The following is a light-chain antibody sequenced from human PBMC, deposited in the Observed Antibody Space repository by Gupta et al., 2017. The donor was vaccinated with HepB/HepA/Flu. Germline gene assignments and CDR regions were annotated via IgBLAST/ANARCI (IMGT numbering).Light chain of an antibody. CDR3: ATWDDSRNGVV. J-gene: IGLJ2*01. V-gene: IGLV1-44*01. CDR2: SNN. Sequence: QSVLTQPPSASGTPGQRVTFSCSGSSSNIGSNTVNWYRQFPGTAPTLLMYSNNQRPSGVPDRFSGSKSGTSASLAISGLQSEDEADYYCATWDDSRNGVVFGGGTKLTVL. CDR1: SSNIGSNT.